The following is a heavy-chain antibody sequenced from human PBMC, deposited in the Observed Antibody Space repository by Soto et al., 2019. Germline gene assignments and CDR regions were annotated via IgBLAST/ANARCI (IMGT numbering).Heavy chain of an antibody. CDR2: ISWNSGSI. CDR3: ARRGATALDY. Sequence: GGSLRLSCAASGFTFDDYAMHWVRQAPGKGLEWVSGISWNSGSIGYADSVKGRFTISRDNAKNSLYLQMNSLRAEDTAVYYCARRGATALDYWGQGTLVTVSS. D-gene: IGHD1-26*01. J-gene: IGHJ4*02. V-gene: IGHV3-9*01. CDR1: GFTFDDYA.